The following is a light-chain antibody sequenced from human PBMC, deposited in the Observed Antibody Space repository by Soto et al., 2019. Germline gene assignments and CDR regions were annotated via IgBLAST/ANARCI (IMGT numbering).Light chain of an antibody. CDR3: QSYDSSLSGWV. V-gene: IGLV1-40*01. J-gene: IGLJ3*02. CDR1: SSNIGTHD. CDR2: GDT. Sequence: QSVLTQPPSVSGAPGQRVTISCTGSSSNIGTHDVHWYQQLPGTAPKLLTYGDTNRPSGVPDRFSGSKSGTSASLAITGLQAEDEADYYCQSYDSSLSGWVFGGGTKLTVL.